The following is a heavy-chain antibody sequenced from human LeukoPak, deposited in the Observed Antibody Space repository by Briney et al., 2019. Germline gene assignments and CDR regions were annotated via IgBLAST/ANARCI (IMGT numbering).Heavy chain of an antibody. J-gene: IGHJ4*02. D-gene: IGHD1-26*01. Sequence: SETLSLTCTVSGGSISSSSYYWGWIRQPPGKGLDWIGSVYYSGSTYYNPSLKSQVTISVATSKNQFSLKLSSVTAAGTAVYYCASLRERSYYARGFDYWGQGTLITVSS. CDR2: VYYSGST. V-gene: IGHV4-39*01. CDR1: GGSISSSSYY. CDR3: ASLRERSYYARGFDY.